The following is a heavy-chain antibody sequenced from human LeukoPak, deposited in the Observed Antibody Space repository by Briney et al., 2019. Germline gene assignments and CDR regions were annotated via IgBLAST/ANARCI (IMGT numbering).Heavy chain of an antibody. Sequence: PGGSLRLSCAASGFTFSSYPMSWVRQAPGKGLEWVSGISGSDNRTYYTDSVEGRFTISRDNSKNTLYLKMNSLRAEDTAVYFCARDDSGMYYYDSSGYPNWFDPWGQGTLVTVSS. CDR1: GFTFSSYP. J-gene: IGHJ5*02. CDR2: ISGSDNRT. D-gene: IGHD3-22*01. V-gene: IGHV3-23*01. CDR3: ARDDSGMYYYDSSGYPNWFDP.